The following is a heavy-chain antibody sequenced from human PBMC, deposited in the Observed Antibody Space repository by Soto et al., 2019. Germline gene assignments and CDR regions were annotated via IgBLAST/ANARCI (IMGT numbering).Heavy chain of an antibody. Sequence: DVQLVESGGGLVQPGRSLRLSCAASGFTFDDYAMHWVRQAPGKGLEWVSGISWNSGSIGYADSVKGRFTISRDNAKNSLYLQMNSLRAEDTALYYCAKVINGGSFYYWGQGTLVTVSS. CDR1: GFTFDDYA. D-gene: IGHD2-15*01. CDR2: ISWNSGSI. V-gene: IGHV3-9*01. J-gene: IGHJ4*02. CDR3: AKVINGGSFYY.